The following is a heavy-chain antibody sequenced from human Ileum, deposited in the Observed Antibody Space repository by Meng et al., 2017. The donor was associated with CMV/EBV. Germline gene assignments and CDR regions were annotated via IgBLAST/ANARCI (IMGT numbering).Heavy chain of an antibody. Sequence: TSAMYWVRQAPGKGLEWVALISYDGSNKYYADSVKGRFTISRDNSKNTLYLQMDSLRAEDTALYYCARSTLVVAAPKGYYYYGVDVWGQGTMVTVSS. D-gene: IGHD2-2*01. J-gene: IGHJ6*02. CDR2: ISYDGSNK. CDR3: ARSTLVVAAPKGYYYYGVDV. V-gene: IGHV3-30*04. CDR1: TSA.